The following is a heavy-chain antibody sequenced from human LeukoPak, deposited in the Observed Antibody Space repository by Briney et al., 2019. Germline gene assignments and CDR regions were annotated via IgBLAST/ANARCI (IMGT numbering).Heavy chain of an antibody. D-gene: IGHD6-13*01. CDR1: GFAFNFYA. CDR3: ARDAVYSSSWQYY. V-gene: IGHV3-23*01. Sequence: GGSLRLSCAASGFAFNFYAMSWVRQAPGKGLQWVSTINANGINTYYADSVRGRFTISRDNSKDTLYLQMNSLRAEDTAVYYCARDAVYSSSWQYYWGQGTLVTVSS. CDR2: INANGINT. J-gene: IGHJ4*02.